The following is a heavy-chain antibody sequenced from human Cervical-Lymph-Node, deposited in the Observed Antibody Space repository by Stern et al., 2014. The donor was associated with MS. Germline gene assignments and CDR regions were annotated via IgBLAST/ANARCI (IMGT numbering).Heavy chain of an antibody. CDR2: ITNVGST. CDR3: ARDTSSPERSDW. V-gene: IGHV3-53*01. D-gene: IGHD1-1*01. CDR1: GFTVSRDY. J-gene: IGHJ4*02. Sequence: EVQLVESGGGVIPPGGSLRLSCTASGFTVSRDYMPWVRQAPGKVLEWVSLITNVGSTFYTDSVKGRFTISRDDSKNTVYLHMTSLRAEDTAMYYCARDTSSPERSDWWGQGTLVTVSS.